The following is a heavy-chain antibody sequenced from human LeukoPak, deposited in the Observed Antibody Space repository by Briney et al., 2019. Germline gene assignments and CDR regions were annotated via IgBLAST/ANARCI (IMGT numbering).Heavy chain of an antibody. CDR1: GFTFSNYN. D-gene: IGHD3-10*01. CDR3: ARDFAREFTIDY. V-gene: IGHV3-48*01. CDR2: ISSSSNII. J-gene: IGHJ4*02. Sequence: GGSLRLSCAASGFTFSNYNMNWIRQPPGKGLQWVSYISSSSNIIYYADSVKGRFTTSRDNAKNSLFLQMNSLRAEDTAVYYCARDFAREFTIDYWGQGTLVTVSS.